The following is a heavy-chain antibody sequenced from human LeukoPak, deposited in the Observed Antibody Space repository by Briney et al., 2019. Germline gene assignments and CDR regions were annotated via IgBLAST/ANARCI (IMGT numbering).Heavy chain of an antibody. CDR2: IYPGDSDT. D-gene: IGHD2-15*01. V-gene: IGHV5-51*01. J-gene: IGHJ4*02. CDR1: GYSFTSYW. CDR3: ARFVGACSGGSCYSDY. Sequence: GESLKISCKASGYSFTSYWIGWVRQMPGKGLEWMGIIYPGDSDTRYSPSFRGQVTISADKSINTAYLQWNSLKASDTAMYYCARFVGACSGGSCYSDYWGQGTLVTVSS.